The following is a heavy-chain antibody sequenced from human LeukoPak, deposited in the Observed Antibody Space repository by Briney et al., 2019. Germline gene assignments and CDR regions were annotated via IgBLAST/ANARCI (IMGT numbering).Heavy chain of an antibody. CDR1: GYTLSSYD. Sequence: GASVKVSCKASGYTLSSYDINWVRQATGQGLEWMGWMIPNSGNTGYAQKFQGRVTMTRNISISTAYMELSSLRSEDTAVYYCAIPAGTDAFDIWGQGTVVTVSS. D-gene: IGHD2-2*01. J-gene: IGHJ3*02. CDR2: MIPNSGNT. CDR3: AIPAGTDAFDI. V-gene: IGHV1-8*01.